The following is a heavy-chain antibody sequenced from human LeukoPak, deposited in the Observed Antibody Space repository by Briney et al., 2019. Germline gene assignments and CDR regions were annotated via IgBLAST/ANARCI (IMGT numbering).Heavy chain of an antibody. CDR2: ISYDGSYK. J-gene: IGHJ4*02. CDR1: EFTFSTYG. CDR3: AKRDY. V-gene: IGHV3-30*18. Sequence: PGGSLRLSCAASEFTFSTYGMHWVRQAPGKGLEWVAVISYDGSYKFYADSVKGRFTISRDNSKSTLYLQMNSLRAEDTAVYYCAKRDYWGQGTLVTVSS.